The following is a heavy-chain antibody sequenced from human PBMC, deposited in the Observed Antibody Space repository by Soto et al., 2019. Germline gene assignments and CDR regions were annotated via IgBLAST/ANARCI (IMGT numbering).Heavy chain of an antibody. CDR1: GFTFSSYA. CDR3: AKSLSERKYYYYMDV. V-gene: IGHV3-23*01. Sequence: PGGSLRLSCAASGFTFSSYAMSWVRQAPGKGLEWASAISGSGGSTYYADSVKGRFTISRDNSKNTLYLQMNSLRAEDTAVYYCAKSLSERKYYYYMDVWGKGTTVTVSS. D-gene: IGHD3-16*02. J-gene: IGHJ6*03. CDR2: ISGSGGST.